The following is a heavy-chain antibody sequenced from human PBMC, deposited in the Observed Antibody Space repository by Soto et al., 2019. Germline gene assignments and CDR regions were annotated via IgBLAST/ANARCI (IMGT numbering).Heavy chain of an antibody. CDR2: IYYSGST. CDR1: GGSISSGGYY. CDR3: ARSQDIVVVPAASGGDAFDI. J-gene: IGHJ3*02. D-gene: IGHD2-2*01. Sequence: TLSLTCTVSGGSISSGGYYWSWIRQHPGKGLEWIGYIYYSGSTYYNPSLKSRVTISVDTSKNQFSLKLSSVTAADTAVYYCARSQDIVVVPAASGGDAFDIWGQGTMVTVSS. V-gene: IGHV4-31*03.